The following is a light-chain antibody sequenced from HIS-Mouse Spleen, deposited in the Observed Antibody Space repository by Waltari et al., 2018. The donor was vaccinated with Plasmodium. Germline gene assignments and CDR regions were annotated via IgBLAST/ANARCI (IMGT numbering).Light chain of an antibody. V-gene: IGKV3-15*01. J-gene: IGKJ3*01. CDR2: GAS. CDR1: QSVSSN. CDR3: QQYNNWSFT. Sequence: EILMTQSPATLSVSPGERATLSCRASQSVSSNLAWYQHKPGQAPRLLIYGASTRATGIPARFSGSGSGTEFTLTISSLQSEDFAVYYCQQYNNWSFTFGPGTKVDIK.